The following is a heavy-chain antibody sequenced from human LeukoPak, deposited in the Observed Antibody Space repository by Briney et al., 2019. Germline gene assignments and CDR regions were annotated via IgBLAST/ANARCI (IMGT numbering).Heavy chain of an antibody. CDR1: GFTFNNYW. CDR3: ARGPHYSYDSGSCYNGLCDS. Sequence: GGSLRLSCAASGFTFNNYWMHWVRQAPGKGLLWVSRINTDGSGTNYADSVRGRFTISRDNAKNTLYLQMSSLRAEDTAVYYCARGPHYSYDSGSCYNGLCDSWGQGTLVTVSS. V-gene: IGHV3-74*01. J-gene: IGHJ4*02. CDR2: INTDGSGT. D-gene: IGHD3-10*01.